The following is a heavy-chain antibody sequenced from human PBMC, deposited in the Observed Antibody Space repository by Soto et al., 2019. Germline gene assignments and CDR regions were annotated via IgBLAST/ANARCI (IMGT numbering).Heavy chain of an antibody. CDR1: GITYNTYA. CDR2: INVGNGDT. D-gene: IGHD5-12*01. Sequence: QVQLVQSGAEMKKHGASVKLSCKASGITYNTYATHWVRQAPGQGLEWMGWINVGNGDTRYSQNFQGRVTLTRDTSASTVYMDLDSLKFEDTGVYYCARAISGYVTWGQGTLVTVSS. V-gene: IGHV1-3*01. J-gene: IGHJ4*02. CDR3: ARAISGYVT.